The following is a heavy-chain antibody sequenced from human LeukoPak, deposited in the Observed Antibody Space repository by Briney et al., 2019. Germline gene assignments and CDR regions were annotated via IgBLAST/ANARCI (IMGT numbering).Heavy chain of an antibody. CDR3: ARTTGCSSTSCYVNF. J-gene: IGHJ4*02. V-gene: IGHV3-23*01. D-gene: IGHD2-2*01. CDR2: ISDSGGAT. Sequence: GGSLRLSCAASGFTFSSYAISWVRQAPGKGLEWVSIISDSGGATYYLDSVKGRFTISRDNSKDTLYLQMNSLRAEDTAVYYCARTTGCSSTSCYVNFWGQGTLVTVSS. CDR1: GFTFSSYA.